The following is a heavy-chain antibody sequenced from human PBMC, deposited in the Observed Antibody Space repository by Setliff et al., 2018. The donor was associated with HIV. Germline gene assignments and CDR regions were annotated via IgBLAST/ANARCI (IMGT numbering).Heavy chain of an antibody. CDR1: GYLFTGYY. J-gene: IGHJ4*02. Sequence: ASVKVSCKASGYLFTGYYMHWVRQAPGQGLEWMGWINVNSGGTKYAQKFQGRVTMTRDASTNTVNMELSSLRSEDTAVYYCARGVDGSYRKFFDNWGQGTLVTVSS. D-gene: IGHD1-26*01. CDR2: INVNSGGT. CDR3: ARGVDGSYRKFFDN. V-gene: IGHV1-2*02.